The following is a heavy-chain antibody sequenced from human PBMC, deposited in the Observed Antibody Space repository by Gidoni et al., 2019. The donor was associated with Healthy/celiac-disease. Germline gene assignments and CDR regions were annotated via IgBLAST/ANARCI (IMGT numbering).Heavy chain of an antibody. J-gene: IGHJ2*01. CDR2: IYHSGST. CDR1: GYSISSGYY. V-gene: IGHV4-38-2*02. Sequence: QVQLQESGPGLVKPSETLSLTCTVSGYSISSGYYWGWIRQPPGKGLEWIGSIYHSGSTYYNPSLKSRVTISVDTSKNQFSLKLSSVTAADTAVYYCAREGSITMIVVVIHTWYFDLWGRGTLVTVSS. CDR3: AREGSITMIVVVIHTWYFDL. D-gene: IGHD3-22*01.